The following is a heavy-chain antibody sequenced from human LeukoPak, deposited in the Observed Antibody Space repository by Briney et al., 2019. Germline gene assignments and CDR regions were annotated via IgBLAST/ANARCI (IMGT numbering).Heavy chain of an antibody. CDR2: INPSGGST. CDR1: EYTFTSYY. Sequence: GASVKVSCKASEYTFTSYYMHWVRQAPGQGLEWMGIINPSGGSTSYAQKFQGRVTMTRDTSTSTVYMELSSLRSEDTAVYYCARAPYYYDSSGYPYKYFDYWGQGTLVTVSS. J-gene: IGHJ4*02. V-gene: IGHV1-46*01. CDR3: ARAPYYYDSSGYPYKYFDY. D-gene: IGHD3-22*01.